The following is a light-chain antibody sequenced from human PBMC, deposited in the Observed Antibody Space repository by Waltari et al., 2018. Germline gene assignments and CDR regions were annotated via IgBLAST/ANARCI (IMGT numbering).Light chain of an antibody. Sequence: DIQMTQSPSTLSASVGARVTITCRASPNINSWLAWYQQRPGKAPRLLLYKASTLQSGVPSRFSGSGSGTEFTLTINSLQTDDFATYYCQQYSSYSSWTFGQGTQV. CDR2: KAS. J-gene: IGKJ1*01. CDR1: PNINSW. CDR3: QQYSSYSSWT. V-gene: IGKV1-5*03.